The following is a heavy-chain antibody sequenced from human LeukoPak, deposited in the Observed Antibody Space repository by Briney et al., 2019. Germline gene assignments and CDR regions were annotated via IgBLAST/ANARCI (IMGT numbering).Heavy chain of an antibody. V-gene: IGHV1-46*01. D-gene: IGHD6-13*01. CDR2: ISPSGGST. CDR1: GYTFTSNY. CDR3: ARDTGIAAAADPYYFDY. Sequence: ASVKVSCKAFGYTFTSNYMHWVRQAPGQGPEWMGVISPSGGSTTYAQKFQGRVTLTRDMSTSTDYLELSSLRSEDTAVYYCARDTGIAAAADPYYFDYWGQGTLVTVSS. J-gene: IGHJ4*02.